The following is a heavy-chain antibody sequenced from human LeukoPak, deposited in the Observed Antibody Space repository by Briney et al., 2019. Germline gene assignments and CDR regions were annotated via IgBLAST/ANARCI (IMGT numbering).Heavy chain of an antibody. V-gene: IGHV3-53*01. D-gene: IGHD6-13*01. J-gene: IGHJ6*03. Sequence: GGSLRLSCAASGFTVSSNYMSWVRQAPGKGLEWVSVIYSGGSTYYADSVKGRFTISRDNSKNTLYLQMNSLRAEDTAVYYCASRYSSSWYGGFYMDVWGKGTTVTISS. CDR3: ASRYSSSWYGGFYMDV. CDR2: IYSGGST. CDR1: GFTVSSNY.